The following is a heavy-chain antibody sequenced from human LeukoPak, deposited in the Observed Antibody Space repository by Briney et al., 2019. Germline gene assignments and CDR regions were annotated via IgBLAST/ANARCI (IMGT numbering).Heavy chain of an antibody. J-gene: IGHJ4*02. CDR3: ATPGYSYGYSVKYYFDY. CDR1: GGTFSSYA. CDR2: IIPIFGTA. Sequence: GASVKVSCKASGGTFSSYAISWVRQAPGQGLEWMGGIIPIFGTANYAQKFQGRVTITADESTSTAYMGLSSLRSEDTAVYYCATPGYSYGYSVKYYFDYWGQGTLVTVSS. D-gene: IGHD5-18*01. V-gene: IGHV1-69*13.